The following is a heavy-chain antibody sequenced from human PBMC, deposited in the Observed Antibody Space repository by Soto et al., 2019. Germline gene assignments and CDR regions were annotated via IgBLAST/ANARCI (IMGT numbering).Heavy chain of an antibody. CDR1: GFTFSSYA. J-gene: IGHJ4*02. Sequence: PGGSLRLSCAASGFTFSSYAMSWVRQAPGKGLEWVSAISGSGGSTYYADSVKGRFTISRDNSKNTLYLQMNSLRAEDTAVYYCAKVGVVVINPTYYFDQWGQGTLVTVSS. CDR3: AKVGVVVINPTYYFDQ. CDR2: ISGSGGST. V-gene: IGHV3-23*01. D-gene: IGHD2-21*01.